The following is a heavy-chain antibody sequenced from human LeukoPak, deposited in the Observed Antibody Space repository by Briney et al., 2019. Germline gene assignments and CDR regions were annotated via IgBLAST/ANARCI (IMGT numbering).Heavy chain of an antibody. D-gene: IGHD2-15*01. J-gene: IGHJ6*02. Sequence: ASVKVSCKASGYTFTSYDIIWVRQATGQGLEWMGWMKPNSGNTGYSQKFQGRVTMTRNTSISTAYMDLTSLRSEDTAVYYCARVVVAANYSYYGMDVWGQGTTVTVSS. CDR1: GYTFTSYD. CDR3: ARVVVAANYSYYGMDV. V-gene: IGHV1-8*01. CDR2: MKPNSGNT.